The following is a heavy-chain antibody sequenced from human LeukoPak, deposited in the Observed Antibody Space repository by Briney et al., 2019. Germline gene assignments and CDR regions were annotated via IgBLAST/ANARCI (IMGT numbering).Heavy chain of an antibody. CDR2: ISCSGDHT. Sequence: RGSLRLSCAASGFTFSSYAMTWVRQAPGRGLEWVSAISCSGDHTFYADSVQGRFTISRDNSRNTLYLQMNSLRVDDTAVYYCAKRVTMVRGVLGGGMDVWGQGTTVTVSS. CDR1: GFTFSSYA. J-gene: IGHJ6*02. CDR3: AKRVTMVRGVLGGGMDV. D-gene: IGHD3-10*01. V-gene: IGHV3-23*01.